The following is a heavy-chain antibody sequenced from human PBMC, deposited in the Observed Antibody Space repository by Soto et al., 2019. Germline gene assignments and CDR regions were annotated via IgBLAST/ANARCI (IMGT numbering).Heavy chain of an antibody. CDR1: GLSVTANY. V-gene: IGHV3-53*01. J-gene: IGHJ3*02. Sequence: EVQLVESGGGLIQPGGSLRLICGASGLSVTANYMTWVRQAPGRGLEWLSIIYRGGGTYYADSLKGEAIISRDGSRNMVFLQMNSLTAEDAGVYYCARRDDSDTFDIWGRGTAVNVSS. CDR2: IYRGGGT. CDR3: ARRDDSDTFDI. D-gene: IGHD5-18*01.